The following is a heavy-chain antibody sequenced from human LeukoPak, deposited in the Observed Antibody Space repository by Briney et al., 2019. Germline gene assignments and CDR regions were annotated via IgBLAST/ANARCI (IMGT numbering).Heavy chain of an antibody. J-gene: IGHJ4*02. Sequence: SQTLSLTCTVSGGSISSGSYYWSWIRQPAGKGLEWIGRIYTSGSTNYNPSLKSRVTISVGTSKNQFSLKLSSVTAADTAVYYCARGTEMATIGFDYWGQGTLVTVSS. D-gene: IGHD5-24*01. CDR3: ARGTEMATIGFDY. CDR1: GGSISSGSYY. V-gene: IGHV4-61*02. CDR2: IYTSGST.